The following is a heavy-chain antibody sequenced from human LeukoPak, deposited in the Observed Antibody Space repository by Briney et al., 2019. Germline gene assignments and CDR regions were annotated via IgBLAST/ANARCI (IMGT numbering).Heavy chain of an antibody. CDR2: IKEDGGEK. CDR1: GCTFRTYW. CDR3: ARGENDYGDYFDY. V-gene: IGHV3-7*01. D-gene: IGHD4-17*01. Sequence: QPGGSLRLSCAASGCTFRTYWMSWVRQAPGKGLEWVASIKEDGGEKYYVDSVKGRFTISRDNAKNSLYLQMNSLRAEDTAVYYCARGENDYGDYFDYWGQGTLVTVSS. J-gene: IGHJ4*02.